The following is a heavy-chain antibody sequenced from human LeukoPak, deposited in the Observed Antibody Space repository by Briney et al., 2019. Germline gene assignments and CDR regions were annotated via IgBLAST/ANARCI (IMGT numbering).Heavy chain of an antibody. CDR2: ISYDGSNK. Sequence: PGGSLRLSCAASGFTFSSYGMHWVRQAPGKGLEWVAVISYDGSNKYYADSVKGRFTISRDNSKNTLYLQMNSLRAEDTAVYYCAREKRGTRDWFDPWGQGTLVTVSS. CDR3: AREKRGTRDWFDP. J-gene: IGHJ5*02. V-gene: IGHV3-30*03. CDR1: GFTFSSYG. D-gene: IGHD3-16*01.